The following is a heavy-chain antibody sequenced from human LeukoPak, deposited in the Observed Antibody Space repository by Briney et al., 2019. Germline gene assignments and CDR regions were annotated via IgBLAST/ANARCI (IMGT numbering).Heavy chain of an antibody. CDR3: ARDPQYSYDDTGTFDS. CDR2: IKQDGSEK. D-gene: IGHD3-22*01. CDR1: GFTFSSYW. Sequence: PGGPLRLSCAASGFTFSSYWMSWVRQAPGKGLEWVANIKQDGSEKYYVDSVKGRFTVSRDNAKNSLYLQMNTLRAEDTAVYYCARDPQYSYDDTGTFDSWGQGTLVTVSS. J-gene: IGHJ4*02. V-gene: IGHV3-7*01.